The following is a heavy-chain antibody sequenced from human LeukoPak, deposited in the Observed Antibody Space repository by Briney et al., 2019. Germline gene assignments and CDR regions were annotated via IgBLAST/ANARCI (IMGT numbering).Heavy chain of an antibody. D-gene: IGHD2-15*01. V-gene: IGHV4-4*07. CDR1: RGSISSYY. CDR3: ARGAALINDYYYYMDV. CDR2: IYTSRST. Sequence: SETLSLTCTVSRGSISSYYWSWIRQPAGKGLEWIGRIYTSRSTNYNPSLKSRVTISVDKSKNQFSLKVSSVTAADTAVYYRARGAALINDYYYYMDVWGKGTTVTVSS. J-gene: IGHJ6*03.